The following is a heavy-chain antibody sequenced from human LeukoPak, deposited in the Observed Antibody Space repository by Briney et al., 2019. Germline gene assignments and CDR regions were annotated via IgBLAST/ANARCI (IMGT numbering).Heavy chain of an antibody. Sequence: GGSLTLSCTASGFTFSSYGMHWLRQAPGKGLEWVAVISYDGSNKYYADSVRARFTISRDNSKNTLYLEMNSLRAEDTAVYYCAKGLPGRTRWFGELRGGAEYFQQWGQGTLVTVSS. D-gene: IGHD3-10*01. CDR3: AKGLPGRTRWFGELRGGAEYFQQ. CDR2: ISYDGSNK. CDR1: GFTFSSYG. V-gene: IGHV3-30*18. J-gene: IGHJ1*01.